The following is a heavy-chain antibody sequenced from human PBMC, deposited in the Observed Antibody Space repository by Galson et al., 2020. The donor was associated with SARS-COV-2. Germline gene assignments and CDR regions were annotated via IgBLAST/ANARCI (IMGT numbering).Heavy chain of an antibody. V-gene: IGHV4-59*01. Sequence: SETLTLTCTASGGPISSYYWSWIRQPPGKGLEWIGHIYYSGSTNYNPSLKSRVTISVDTSKNQFSLKLSSVPAADTAVYYCARVRWIWEMATIPLYYFDYWGRGTLATVSS. CDR3: ARVRWIWEMATIPLYYFDY. D-gene: IGHD5-12*01. J-gene: IGHJ4*02. CDR2: IYYSGST. CDR1: GGPISSYY.